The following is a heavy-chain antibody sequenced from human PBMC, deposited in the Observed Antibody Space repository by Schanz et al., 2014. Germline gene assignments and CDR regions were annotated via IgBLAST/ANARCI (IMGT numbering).Heavy chain of an antibody. CDR1: GFTLSSYW. CDR3: ARVHHYDPSGWGYFDY. Sequence: EVKLVESGGGAVRPGGSLRLSCAASGFTLSSYWMHWVRQVPGKGLEWVSYISGTTTYTNYADSVKGRFTVSRDNSKNTVYLQMNRLRAEDTAVYYCARVHHYDPSGWGYFDYWGQGALVTVSS. D-gene: IGHD3-22*01. V-gene: IGHV3-21*05. J-gene: IGHJ4*02. CDR2: ISGTTTYT.